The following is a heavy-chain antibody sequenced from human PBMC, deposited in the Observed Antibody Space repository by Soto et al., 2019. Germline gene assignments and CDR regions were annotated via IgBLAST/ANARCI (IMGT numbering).Heavy chain of an antibody. D-gene: IGHD3-3*01. V-gene: IGHV3-64*04. J-gene: IGHJ6*03. CDR1: GLNFISYA. CDR2: ISSNGGST. Sequence: GGSMRLSSTASGLNFISYAMHWVRQKTGKGLEYVSAISSNGGSTYYADSVKGRFTISRDDSKNTAYLQMNSLKTEDTAVFYCTSPYYFFWSGYPRPPHSRTYYYSYYMDVWGKGTTVTVSS. CDR3: TSPYYFFWSGYPRPPHSRTYYYSYYMDV.